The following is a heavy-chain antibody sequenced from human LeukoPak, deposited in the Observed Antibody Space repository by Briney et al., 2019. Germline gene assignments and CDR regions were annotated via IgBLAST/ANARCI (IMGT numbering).Heavy chain of an antibody. CDR1: GFTFSSYS. D-gene: IGHD3-3*01. Sequence: GGSLRLSCAASGFTFSSYSMNWVRQAPGNGLEWVSYISSSSSTIYYADSVKGRFTISRDNAKNSLYLQMNSLRAEDTAVYYCAKVSGEIRFLEWLHPEYVMDVWGQGTTVTVSS. V-gene: IGHV3-48*01. CDR2: ISSSSSTI. CDR3: AKVSGEIRFLEWLHPEYVMDV. J-gene: IGHJ6*02.